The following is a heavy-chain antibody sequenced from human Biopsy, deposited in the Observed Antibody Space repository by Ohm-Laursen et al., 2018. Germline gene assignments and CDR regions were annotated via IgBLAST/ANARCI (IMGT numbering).Heavy chain of an antibody. CDR3: ARDPIVGSKADGMDV. D-gene: IGHD1-26*01. V-gene: IGHV3-33*01. CDR1: GFTFSVYA. Sequence: SLRLSCSASGFTFSVYAMHWVRQAPGKGLEWVAIIWYDGSSEYFADSVKGRFTISRDNSKNTVYLQMNSLRVEDTAVYYCARDPIVGSKADGMDVWGQGTTVTVSS. CDR2: IWYDGSSE. J-gene: IGHJ6*02.